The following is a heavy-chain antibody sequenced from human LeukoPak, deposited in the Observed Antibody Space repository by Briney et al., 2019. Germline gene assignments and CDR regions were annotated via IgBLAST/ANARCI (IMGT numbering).Heavy chain of an antibody. Sequence: PGGSLRLSCAASGFTFSTYWMHWVRQAPGKGLVLVSGIDTGGRRTEYADSVKGRFTISRDNGKNTLYLQMNNLRTEDTAVYYCARDRTYCSSGSCYSYYFYYGMEVWGQGTTVTVSS. CDR3: ARDRTYCSSGSCYSYYFYYGMEV. V-gene: IGHV3-74*03. CDR2: IDTGGRRT. J-gene: IGHJ6*02. CDR1: GFTFSTYW. D-gene: IGHD2-15*01.